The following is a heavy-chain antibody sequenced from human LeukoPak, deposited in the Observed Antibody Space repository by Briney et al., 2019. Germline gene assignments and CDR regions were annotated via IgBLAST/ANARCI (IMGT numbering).Heavy chain of an antibody. CDR2: INPSGGNT. V-gene: IGHV1-46*01. CDR3: ARGNGSLDY. J-gene: IGHJ4*02. D-gene: IGHD3-10*01. CDR1: GYTFTSYY. Sequence: ASVKVSCKASGYTFTSYYLHWVRQAPRQGLEWMGIINPSGGNTNYAQKFQGRVTTTRDTSTSTVYMELSSLRSEDTAVYYCARGNGSLDYWGQGTLVTVSS.